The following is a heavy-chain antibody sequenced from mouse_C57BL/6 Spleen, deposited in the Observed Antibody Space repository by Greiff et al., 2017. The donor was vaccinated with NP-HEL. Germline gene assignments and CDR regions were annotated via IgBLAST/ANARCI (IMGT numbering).Heavy chain of an antibody. Sequence: EVQLQQSGPVLVKPGASVKMSCKASGYTFTDYYMNWVKQSHGKSLEWIGVINPYNSGTSYNQKFKGKATLTVDKSSSTAYMELNSLTSEDSAVYYCARRGDYGWFAYWGQGTLVTVSA. J-gene: IGHJ3*01. V-gene: IGHV1-19*01. CDR2: INPYNSGT. D-gene: IGHD2-4*01. CDR1: GYTFTDYY. CDR3: ARRGDYGWFAY.